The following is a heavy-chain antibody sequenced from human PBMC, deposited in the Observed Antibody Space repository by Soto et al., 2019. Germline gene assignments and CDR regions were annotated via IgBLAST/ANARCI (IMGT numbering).Heavy chain of an antibody. CDR2: INPSGGST. D-gene: IGHD3-10*01. J-gene: IGHJ3*02. CDR1: GYTFTSYY. V-gene: IGHV1-46*01. Sequence: QVQLVQSGAEVKKPGASVKVSCKASGYTFTSYYMHWVRQAPGQGLECMGIINPSGGSTSYAQKFQVRVTMTRDTCTSTVYMELSSLRSEDTAVYYCASTSRGDAFEIWGRGTMVTVSS. CDR3: ASTSRGDAFEI.